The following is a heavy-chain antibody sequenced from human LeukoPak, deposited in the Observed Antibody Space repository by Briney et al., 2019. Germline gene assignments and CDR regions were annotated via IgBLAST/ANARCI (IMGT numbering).Heavy chain of an antibody. Sequence: GGSLRLSCAASGFTFSSYGMNWVRQAPGKGLEWVSSITTSSTYTFYADSVKGRSTISRDNAKNSLYLQMNSLRAEDTAVYYCAREFSGSNYGFPFDYWGQGTLVTVSS. V-gene: IGHV3-21*01. CDR2: ITTSSTYT. D-gene: IGHD1-26*01. J-gene: IGHJ4*02. CDR1: GFTFSSYG. CDR3: AREFSGSNYGFPFDY.